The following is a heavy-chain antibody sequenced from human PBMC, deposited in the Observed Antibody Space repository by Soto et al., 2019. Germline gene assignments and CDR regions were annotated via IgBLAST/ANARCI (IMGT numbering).Heavy chain of an antibody. CDR3: ARDAAAAGNINFDY. CDR1: GYTFSTYA. CDR2: INAGNGNT. V-gene: IGHV1-3*01. Sequence: ASVKVSCKASGYTFSTYAMHWVRQAPGQRLEWMGWINAGNGNTKYSQKFQGRVTITRDTSASTAYMELSSLRSEDTAVYYCARDAAAAGNINFDYWGQGTPVTVSS. D-gene: IGHD6-25*01. J-gene: IGHJ4*02.